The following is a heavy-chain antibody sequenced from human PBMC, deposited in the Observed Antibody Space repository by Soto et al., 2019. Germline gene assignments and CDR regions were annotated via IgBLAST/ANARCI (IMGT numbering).Heavy chain of an antibody. D-gene: IGHD3-22*01. J-gene: IGHJ5*02. CDR2: IYHSGST. CDR1: GGSVSSSNW. V-gene: IGHV4-4*02. CDR3: ASVGSDYDNSGYYLP. Sequence: ASETLSLTCIASGGSVSSSNWWSWVRQPPGKGLEWIGEIYHSGSTTYNPSLKSRATISVDKSENQFSLRLKSVTAADTAVYYCASVGSDYDNSGYYLPWGPGTLVTVSS.